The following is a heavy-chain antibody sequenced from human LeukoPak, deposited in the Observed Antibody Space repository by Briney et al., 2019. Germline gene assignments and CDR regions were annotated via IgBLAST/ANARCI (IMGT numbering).Heavy chain of an antibody. D-gene: IGHD3-16*01. J-gene: IGHJ6*02. V-gene: IGHV1-3*01. CDR2: INAGNGNT. CDR3: ARDLGEWPYYYSMDV. CDR1: GYTFTSYA. Sequence: ASVKVSCKASGYTFTSYAMHWVRQAPGQRLEWMGWINAGNGNTKYSQKFQGRVTITRDTSASTAYMELSSLRSEDTAVYYCARDLGEWPYYYSMDVWGQGTTVTVSS.